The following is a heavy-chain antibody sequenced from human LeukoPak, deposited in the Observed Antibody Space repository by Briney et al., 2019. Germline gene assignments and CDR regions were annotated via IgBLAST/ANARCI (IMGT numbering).Heavy chain of an antibody. V-gene: IGHV3-7*01. Sequence: GGSLRLSCAASGFTFSSYCMSWVRQAPGKGLEWVANIKQDGSEKYYVDSVKGRFTISRDNAKNSLYLQMNSLRAEDTAVYYCARDPNLKRFDYWGQGTLATVSS. CDR3: ARDPNLKRFDY. CDR2: IKQDGSEK. CDR1: GFTFSSYC. J-gene: IGHJ4*02.